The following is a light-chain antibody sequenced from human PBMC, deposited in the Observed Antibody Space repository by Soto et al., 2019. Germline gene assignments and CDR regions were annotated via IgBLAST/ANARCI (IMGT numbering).Light chain of an antibody. Sequence: DVVMTQSPLSLPVTLGQPASISCRSSQSLVSSDGNTFLHWFQQRPGQSPRRLIYKVSNRDSGVPDRFSGSGSGTDFTLKISRVAAEDVGIYYCIQATHWPPAFGPGTKVDIK. V-gene: IGKV2-30*01. J-gene: IGKJ3*01. CDR2: KVS. CDR3: IQATHWPPA. CDR1: QSLVSSDGNTF.